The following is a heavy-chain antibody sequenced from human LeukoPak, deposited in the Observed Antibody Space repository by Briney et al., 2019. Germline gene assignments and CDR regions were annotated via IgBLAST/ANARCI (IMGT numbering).Heavy chain of an antibody. D-gene: IGHD6-13*01. V-gene: IGHV3-23*01. Sequence: GGSLRLSCAASGFTFSYYAMSWVRQAPGKGLEWVSAISSSSGTTYYADPVKGRFTIFRDNSKNTLYLQMKSPRAEDTAVYYCAKESWVSSSWVTDYWGQGTLVTVSS. CDR1: GFTFSYYA. CDR2: ISSSSGTT. J-gene: IGHJ4*02. CDR3: AKESWVSSSWVTDY.